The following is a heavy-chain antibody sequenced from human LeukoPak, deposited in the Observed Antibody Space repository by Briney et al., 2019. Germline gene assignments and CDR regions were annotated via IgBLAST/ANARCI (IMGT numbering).Heavy chain of an antibody. CDR3: TLGYGSGSYNY. V-gene: IGHV4-59*01. CDR1: GVSISSYY. J-gene: IGHJ4*02. D-gene: IGHD3-10*01. Sequence: SETLSLTCTVSGVSISSYYRSWIRQPPGKGLEWIGYIYYSGSTNYNPSLKSRVTISVDTSKSKFSLKLSSVTAADTAVYYCTLGYGSGSYNYWGRGTLVTVSS. CDR2: IYYSGST.